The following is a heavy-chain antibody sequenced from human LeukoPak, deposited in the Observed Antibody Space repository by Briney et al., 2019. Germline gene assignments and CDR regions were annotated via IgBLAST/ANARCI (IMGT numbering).Heavy chain of an antibody. J-gene: IGHJ4*02. V-gene: IGHV4-59*01. CDR2: IYYSGST. D-gene: IGHD3-3*01. Sequence: MSSETLSLTCTVSGGPISSYYWSWIRQPPGKGLEWIGYIYYSGSTNYNPSLKSRVTISVDTSKNQFSLKLTSVTAADTAVYYCARGVPEYYDFWSGYFYYFDYWGQGTLVTVSS. CDR3: ARGVPEYYDFWSGYFYYFDY. CDR1: GGPISSYY.